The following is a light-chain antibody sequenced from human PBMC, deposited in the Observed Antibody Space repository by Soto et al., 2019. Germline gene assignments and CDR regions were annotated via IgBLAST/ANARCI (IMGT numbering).Light chain of an antibody. V-gene: IGLV2-8*01. Sequence: QSAPTQPPSASGSPGQSVTFSCTGTSSDVGGYNYVSWYQQYPGKAPKLMIYEVYKRHSGVPDRFSGSNSGNTASLTVSGLQPEDEADYYCSAYAGSSTRVFGGGPKLTVL. CDR1: SSDVGGYNY. CDR3: SAYAGSSTRV. J-gene: IGLJ2*01. CDR2: EVY.